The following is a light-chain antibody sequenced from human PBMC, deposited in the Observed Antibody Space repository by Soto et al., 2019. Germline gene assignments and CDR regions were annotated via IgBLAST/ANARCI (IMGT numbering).Light chain of an antibody. CDR3: QQYYITPLT. Sequence: DIVMTQSPDSLAVSLGEWATINCKSSQSVLYSSNNKNYLAWYQQKPRQPPKLLIYWASTRESGVPDRFSGSGSGTDFTLTISSLQAEDVAVYYCQQYYITPLTFGPGTTVALK. V-gene: IGKV4-1*01. J-gene: IGKJ3*01. CDR2: WAS. CDR1: QSVLYSSNNKNY.